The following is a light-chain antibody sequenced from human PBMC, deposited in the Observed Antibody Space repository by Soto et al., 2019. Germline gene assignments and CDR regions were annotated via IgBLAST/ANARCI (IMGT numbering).Light chain of an antibody. J-gene: IGKJ5*01. Sequence: DIVLTQSPATLSSSPGERVTLSCRASQSVDNFLAWYQQKPGQPPRLLIYDASNRASGMPARFSGSGSGTDFTLTISSLEPEDLAIYFCQQRKKWPPITFGQGTRLEI. CDR3: QQRKKWPPIT. CDR1: QSVDNF. V-gene: IGKV3-11*01. CDR2: DAS.